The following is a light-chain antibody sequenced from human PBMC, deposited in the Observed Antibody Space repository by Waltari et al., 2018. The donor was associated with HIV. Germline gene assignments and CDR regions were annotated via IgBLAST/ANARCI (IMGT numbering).Light chain of an antibody. CDR3: ASFTGDNTVM. CDR1: DSDFGLYNF. V-gene: IGLV2-14*03. Sequence: AVTQPASVSGLPGQSTTISCTGGDSDFGLYNFVSCYQQHSGQPPKLILYDFDSRASGVSDRFSGAISGNTASLTISGLRAEDEAHYYCASFTGDNTVMFGGGTEVTVL. CDR2: DFD. J-gene: IGLJ3*02.